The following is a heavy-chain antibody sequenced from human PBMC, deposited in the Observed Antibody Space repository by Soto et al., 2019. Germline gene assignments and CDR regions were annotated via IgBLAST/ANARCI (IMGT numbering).Heavy chain of an antibody. D-gene: IGHD3-10*01. Sequence: SQTLSLTCAICGDSVSSNSAAWNWIRHSPSRGLEWLGRTSYRGNWSNAYAVSVKSRISINPDASKNHFSLLLYSVIPEDTLVYYFAGVSWFRAMDVWRQGTPVIVPS. J-gene: IGHJ6*02. CDR1: GDSVSSNSAA. CDR2: TSYRGNWSN. V-gene: IGHV6-1*01. CDR3: AGVSWFRAMDV.